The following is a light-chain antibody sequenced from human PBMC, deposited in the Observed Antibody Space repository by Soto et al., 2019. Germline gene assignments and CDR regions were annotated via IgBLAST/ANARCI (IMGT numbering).Light chain of an antibody. J-gene: IGKJ1*01. V-gene: IGKV3-20*01. CDR3: HQYGTSLWT. Sequence: EIVMTQSPDTLSVSPGERATLSCRASKSFSRSYLAWYQQKPGQAPRLLIYGASSRATGIPDRFSGSGSGTVFTLTISRLEPEDFAVYHCHQYGTSLWTFGQGTKVDI. CDR2: GAS. CDR1: KSFSRSY.